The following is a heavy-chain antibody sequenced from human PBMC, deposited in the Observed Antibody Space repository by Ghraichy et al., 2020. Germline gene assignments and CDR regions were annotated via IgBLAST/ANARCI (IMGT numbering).Heavy chain of an antibody. CDR3: ARGWRGSGYDYTVRGRPRRFDAFDI. J-gene: IGHJ3*02. CDR2: INHSGST. D-gene: IGHD5-12*01. V-gene: IGHV4-34*01. CDR1: GGSFSGYY. Sequence: SETLSLTCAVYGGSFSGYYWSWIRQPPGKGLEWIGEINHSGSTNYNPSLKSRVTISVDTSKNQFSLKLSSVTAADTAVYYCARGWRGSGYDYTVRGRPRRFDAFDIWGQGTMVTVSS.